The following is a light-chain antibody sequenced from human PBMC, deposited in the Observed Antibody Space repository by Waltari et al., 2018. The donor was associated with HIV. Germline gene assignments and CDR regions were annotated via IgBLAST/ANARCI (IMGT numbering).Light chain of an antibody. CDR1: QSISSF. V-gene: IGKV1-39*01. J-gene: IGKJ4*01. CDR2: AAS. CDR3: QQSFSTPLT. Sequence: DIQMTQSPSSLSASVGDRVPIPCRGSQSISSFLNWYQQKPGKAPNLLIYAASSLQSGVPSRFSGSGSATDFTLTISSLQPEDFATYYCQQSFSTPLTFGGGTKVQIK.